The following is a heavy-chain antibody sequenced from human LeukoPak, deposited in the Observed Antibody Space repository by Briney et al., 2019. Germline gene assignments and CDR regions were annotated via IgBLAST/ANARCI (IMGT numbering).Heavy chain of an antibody. D-gene: IGHD3-10*01. Sequence: GESLKISCKGSGYSFTNYWIGWVRQMPGKGLEWMGIINPGDSDTRYSLSFQGQVTISADKSISTAYLQWSSLKASDTAMYYCARVPMVRGVDYYGMDVWGQGTTVTVSS. CDR2: INPGDSDT. V-gene: IGHV5-51*01. J-gene: IGHJ6*02. CDR1: GYSFTNYW. CDR3: ARVPMVRGVDYYGMDV.